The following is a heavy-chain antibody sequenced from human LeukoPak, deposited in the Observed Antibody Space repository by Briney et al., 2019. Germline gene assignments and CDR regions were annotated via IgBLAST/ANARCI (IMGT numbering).Heavy chain of an antibody. CDR3: AKDVGRWGSPHFFDY. J-gene: IGHJ4*02. CDR2: ISGSGAST. D-gene: IGHD1-26*01. Sequence: PGGSLRLSCLTSGFTLSTNAMSWVRQAPGKGLEWISGISGSGASTYYADSVKGRFTISRDDSRNTLYLQMNSLRGDDRAVYYCAKDVGRWGSPHFFDYWGKGPLATVSS. V-gene: IGHV3-23*01. CDR1: GFTLSTNA.